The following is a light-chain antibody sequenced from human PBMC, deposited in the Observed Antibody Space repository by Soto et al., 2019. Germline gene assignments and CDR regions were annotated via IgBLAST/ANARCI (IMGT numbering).Light chain of an antibody. J-gene: IGLJ2*01. CDR2: DVD. V-gene: IGLV2-14*03. Sequence: QSALTQPASVSGSPGQSITISCTGTGLDVGLYNYVSWYQQHPGTPPKLIIYDVDNRPSGVSNRFSGSKSANTASLTISGLQPDDEADYYCNSYRGGTALVFGGGTKLTVL. CDR1: GLDVGLYNY. CDR3: NSYRGGTALV.